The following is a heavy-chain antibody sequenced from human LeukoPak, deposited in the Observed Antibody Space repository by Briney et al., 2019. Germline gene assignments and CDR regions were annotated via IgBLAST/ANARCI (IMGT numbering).Heavy chain of an antibody. CDR2: ISYDGSNK. CDR1: GFTFSSYA. D-gene: IGHD5-18*01. Sequence: GGSLRPSCAASGFTFSSYAMNWARQAPGKGLEWVAVISYDGSNKYYADSVKGRFTISRDNSKNTLYLQMNSLRAEDTAGYYCAIGPGYSYGYSYFDYWGQGTLVTVSP. CDR3: AIGPGYSYGYSYFDY. J-gene: IGHJ4*02. V-gene: IGHV3-30*04.